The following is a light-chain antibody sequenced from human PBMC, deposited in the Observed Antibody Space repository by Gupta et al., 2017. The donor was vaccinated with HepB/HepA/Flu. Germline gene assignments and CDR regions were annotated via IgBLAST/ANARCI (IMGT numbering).Light chain of an antibody. V-gene: IGKV3-11*01. J-gene: IGKJ4*01. CDR1: QSISKY. Sequence: DIVLTQSPARLSVSPGERATLSCRASQSISKYLAWYQQKPGQAPRLFIYDASIRATAIPARFSGSGSGTDFTLTITSLEPEDFAVYYCQQRSSWPSLTFGGGTKVDIK. CDR3: QQRSSWPSLT. CDR2: DAS.